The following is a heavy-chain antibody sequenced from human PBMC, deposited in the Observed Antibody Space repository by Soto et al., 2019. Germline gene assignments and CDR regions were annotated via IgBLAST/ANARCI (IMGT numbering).Heavy chain of an antibody. CDR1: GFTFKNYA. Sequence: GGSLRLSCAASGFTFKNYAMNWVRQAPGRGLEWVSIISPNGDSTYYADSVKGRFTISRDNFQNTVFLQMNSLRAEDTAIYFCAKVRLTDYLRYAPHLWGQGTLVTVSS. CDR3: AKVRLTDYLRYAPHL. CDR2: ISPNGDST. J-gene: IGHJ3*01. V-gene: IGHV3-23*01. D-gene: IGHD2-8*01.